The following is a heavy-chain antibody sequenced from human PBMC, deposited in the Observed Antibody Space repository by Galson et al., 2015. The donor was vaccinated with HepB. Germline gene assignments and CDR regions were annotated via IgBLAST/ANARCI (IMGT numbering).Heavy chain of an antibody. CDR1: GLTVTINY. Sequence: SLRLSCAASGLTVTINYMSWVRQAPGKGLEWVSVIYNDGSTYYADSVKGRFTISRDNSKNTLYLQLNSVRAEDTAVYYCARDQGDDYVNYYYYHGMDVWGQGTTVTVSS. J-gene: IGHJ6*02. CDR2: IYNDGST. CDR3: ARDQGDDYVNYYYYHGMDV. D-gene: IGHD4-17*01. V-gene: IGHV3-66*02.